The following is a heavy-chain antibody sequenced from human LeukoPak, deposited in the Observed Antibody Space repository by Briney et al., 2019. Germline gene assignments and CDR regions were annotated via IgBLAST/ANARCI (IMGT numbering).Heavy chain of an antibody. CDR1: GFTFSSYA. J-gene: IGHJ4*02. D-gene: IGHD3-10*01. Sequence: GTLRLSFSASGFTFSSYAMSWVRQAPGKGLEWVSAFRASGGTAYYADSVKGRFTISGDNSKTTLYLQMNSLRSEDTAVYYCARSAFGSGVYFDYWGQGTLVTVSS. CDR2: FRASGGTA. CDR3: ARSAFGSGVYFDY. V-gene: IGHV3-23*01.